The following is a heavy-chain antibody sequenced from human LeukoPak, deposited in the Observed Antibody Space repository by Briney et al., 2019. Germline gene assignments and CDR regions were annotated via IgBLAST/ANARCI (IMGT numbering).Heavy chain of an antibody. V-gene: IGHV4-59*01. CDR3: ARDYPGYYYMDV. CDR1: GGSISSYY. CDR2: LYYSGST. Sequence: SETLSLTCTVSGGSISSYYWSWIRQPPGMGLEWIGYLYYSGSTNYNPSLKSRVTISVDTSKNQFSLKLSSVTAADTAVYYCARDYPGYYYMDVWGKGTTVTISS. J-gene: IGHJ6*03.